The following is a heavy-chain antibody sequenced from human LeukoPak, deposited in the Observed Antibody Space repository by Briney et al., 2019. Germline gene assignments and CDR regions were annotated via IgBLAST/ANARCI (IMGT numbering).Heavy chain of an antibody. V-gene: IGHV3-7*01. D-gene: IGHD6-13*01. CDR1: RFTFSSDW. CDR3: ARNTVASPGDY. J-gene: IGHJ4*02. Sequence: PGGSLRLSCVASRFTFSSDWMTWVRQAPGKGLEWLANIKGDGSEGSYVDSVKGRFTISRDNAKNSLYLQMNSLRTEDTAVYYCARNTVASPGDYWGQGTLVTVSS. CDR2: IKGDGSEG.